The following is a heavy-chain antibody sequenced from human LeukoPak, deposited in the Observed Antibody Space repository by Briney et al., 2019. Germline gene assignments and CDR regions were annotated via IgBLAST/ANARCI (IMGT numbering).Heavy chain of an antibody. CDR3: AKGFTTGWSEGYLDY. CDR2: ISGGNT. J-gene: IGHJ4*02. D-gene: IGHD6-19*01. Sequence: PGGSLRLSCAASGFSLTSYAMNWVRQTPGKGLEWVSGISGGNTYYADSVRGRFTISRGSSKNTLYLHMDFLRAEDTAVYLCAKGFTTGWSEGYLDYWGQGTLVSVSS. V-gene: IGHV3-23*01. CDR1: GFSLTSYA.